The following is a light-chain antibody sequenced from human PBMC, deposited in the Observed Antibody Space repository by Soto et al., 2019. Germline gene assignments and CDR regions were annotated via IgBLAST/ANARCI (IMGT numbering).Light chain of an antibody. V-gene: IGKV4-1*01. CDR2: WAS. Sequence: DIVMTQSPDSLAVSLGERATINCKSSQSVLYSSNNKNSLAWYQQKPGQPPKLLIYWASTRESGVPDRFSGSGSATDFTLTISSLQAEDVAVYYCQQYYSTRPSTFGGGTKVEIK. J-gene: IGKJ4*01. CDR3: QQYYSTRPST. CDR1: QSVLYSSNNKNS.